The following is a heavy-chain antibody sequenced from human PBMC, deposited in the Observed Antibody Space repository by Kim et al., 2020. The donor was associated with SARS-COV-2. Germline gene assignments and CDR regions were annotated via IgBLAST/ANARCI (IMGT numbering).Heavy chain of an antibody. J-gene: IGHJ4*01. CDR3: AKAADCSSIRCFRHFDY. CDR1: GFTFSTHA. D-gene: IGHD2-2*01. Sequence: GGSLRPSCAASGFTFSTHAMYWVRQAPGEGLEWVAIISSDGTDKDSADSVKGRFTVSRDNSRNTLYLQMNSLRTDDTAVYYCAKAADCSSIRCFRHFDY. V-gene: IGHV3-30*04. CDR2: ISSDGTDK.